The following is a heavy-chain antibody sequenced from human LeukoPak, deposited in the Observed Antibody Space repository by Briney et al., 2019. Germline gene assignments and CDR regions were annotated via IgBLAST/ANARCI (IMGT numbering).Heavy chain of an antibody. CDR2: INHSGST. V-gene: IGHV4-34*01. CDR1: GGSFSGYY. Sequence: SETLSLTCAVYGGSFSGYYWSWIRQPPGKGLEWIGEINHSGSTNYNPSLKSRVTISVDTSKNQFSLKLSSVTAADTAVYYCARKSWNYGYDYWGQGTLVTVSS. CDR3: ARKSWNYGYDY. J-gene: IGHJ4*02. D-gene: IGHD1-7*01.